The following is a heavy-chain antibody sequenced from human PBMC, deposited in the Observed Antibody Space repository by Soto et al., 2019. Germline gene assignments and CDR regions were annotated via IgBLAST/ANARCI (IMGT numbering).Heavy chain of an antibody. J-gene: IGHJ4*02. CDR2: ISSSSSTI. D-gene: IGHD3-22*01. Sequence: EVQLVESGGGLVQPGGSLRLSCAASGFTFSSYSMNWVRQAPGKGLEWVSYISSSSSTIYYADSVKGRFTISRDNAKNSLDLQRNSLRDEDTAVYYCARESAYYYDSSGFYLDYWGQGTLVTFSS. CDR3: ARESAYYYDSSGFYLDY. CDR1: GFTFSSYS. V-gene: IGHV3-48*02.